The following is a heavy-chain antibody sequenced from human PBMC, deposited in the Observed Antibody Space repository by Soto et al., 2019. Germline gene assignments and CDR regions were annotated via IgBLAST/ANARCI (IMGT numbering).Heavy chain of an antibody. CDR1: GFTCGSYS. CDR3: AKDGGYSYGPYDY. CDR2: ISSSSSTI. D-gene: IGHD5-18*01. J-gene: IGHJ4*02. V-gene: IGHV3-48*01. Sequence: EVQLVESGGGLVQPGGSLRLSCAASGFTCGSYSMNWVRQAPGKGLEWVSYISSSSSTIYYADSVEGRFTISRDNAKNSLDLQMNSLRAEDTAVYYCAKDGGYSYGPYDYWGQGTLVTVSS.